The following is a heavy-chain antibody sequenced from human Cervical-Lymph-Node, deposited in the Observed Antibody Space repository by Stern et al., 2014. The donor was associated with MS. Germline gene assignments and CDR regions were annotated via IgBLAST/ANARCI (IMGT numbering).Heavy chain of an antibody. J-gene: IGHJ6*02. Sequence: VHLVESGAEVKKPGSSVKVSCKASGGTFRSYAISWVRQAPGHGLEWIGGIIPIFGTPNYAQKFQGRVTITADESTSTAYMELSSLRSEDTAVYYCARGELKEGLVRGMDVWGQGTTVTVSS. CDR3: ARGELKEGLVRGMDV. D-gene: IGHD1-26*01. V-gene: IGHV1-69*01. CDR1: GGTFRSYA. CDR2: IIPIFGTP.